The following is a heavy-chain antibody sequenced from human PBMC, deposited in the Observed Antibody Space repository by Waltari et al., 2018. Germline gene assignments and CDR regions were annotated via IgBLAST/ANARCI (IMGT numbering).Heavy chain of an antibody. CDR3: ARAVRIAVAGYYYYYGMDV. CDR1: GGSFSGYY. Sequence: QVQLQQWGAGLLKPSETLSLTCAVYGGSFSGYYWGWIRQPPGKGLEWIGEINHSGSTNYNPSLKSRVTISVDTSKNQFSLKLSSVTAADTAVYYCARAVRIAVAGYYYYYGMDVWGQGTTVTVSS. CDR2: INHSGST. V-gene: IGHV4-34*01. D-gene: IGHD6-19*01. J-gene: IGHJ6*02.